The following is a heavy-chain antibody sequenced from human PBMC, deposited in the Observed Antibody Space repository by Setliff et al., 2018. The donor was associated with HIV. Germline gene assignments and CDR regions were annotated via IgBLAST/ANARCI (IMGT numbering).Heavy chain of an antibody. CDR3: TTADQKWHHY. CDR1: GYTFTTHY. Sequence: ASVKVSCKASGYTFTTHYMHWVQQAPGKGLEWMGRVDPQNGETIYAEKFQGRVTMTADTSTDTAYMGLSSLTSDDTAVYYCTTADQKWHHYWGQGTLVTVSS. D-gene: IGHD5-12*01. J-gene: IGHJ4*02. V-gene: IGHV1-69-2*01. CDR2: VDPQNGET.